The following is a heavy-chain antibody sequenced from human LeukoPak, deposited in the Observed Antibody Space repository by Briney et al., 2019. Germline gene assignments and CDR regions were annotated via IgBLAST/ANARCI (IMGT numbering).Heavy chain of an antibody. D-gene: IGHD3-3*01. V-gene: IGHV3-48*04. CDR1: GFTFSSYS. Sequence: PGGSLRLSCAASGFTFSSYSMNWVRQAPGKGLEWVSYISSSSSTIYYADSVKGRFTISRDNAKNSLYLQMNSLRAEDTAVYYCARDFRNDFWSGHFFDYWGQGTLVTVSS. J-gene: IGHJ4*02. CDR3: ARDFRNDFWSGHFFDY. CDR2: ISSSSSTI.